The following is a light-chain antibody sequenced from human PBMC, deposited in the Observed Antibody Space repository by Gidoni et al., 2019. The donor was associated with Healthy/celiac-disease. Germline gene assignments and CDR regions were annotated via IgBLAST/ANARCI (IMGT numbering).Light chain of an antibody. V-gene: IGLV1-44*01. CDR2: SNN. Sequence: SVLNQPHSASGTPGQRVTSSCSGSSSNIGSNTVNWYQQHPGTAPKLLIYSNNQRPSGVPDRFSGSKSGTSASLAISGLQSEDEADYYCAAWDDSLNGPVVGGGTKLTVL. CDR1: SSNIGSNT. J-gene: IGLJ2*01. CDR3: AAWDDSLNGPV.